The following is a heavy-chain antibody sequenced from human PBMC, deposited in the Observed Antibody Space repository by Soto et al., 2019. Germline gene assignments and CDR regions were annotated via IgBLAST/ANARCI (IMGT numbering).Heavy chain of an antibody. CDR3: ARVPDR. CDR1: GGSISSGGYS. V-gene: IGHV4-30-2*01. J-gene: IGHJ5*02. CDR2: IYHSEST. D-gene: IGHD2-2*01. Sequence: NPSETLSLTCAVSGGSISSGGYSWSWIRQPPGKGLEWIGYIYHSESTYYNPSLKSRVTISVDRSKNQFSLKLSSVTAADTAVYYCARVPDRWGQGTLVTVSS.